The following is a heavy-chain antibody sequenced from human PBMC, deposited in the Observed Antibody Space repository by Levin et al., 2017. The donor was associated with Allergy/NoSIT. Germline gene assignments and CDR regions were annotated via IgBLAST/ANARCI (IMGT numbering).Heavy chain of an antibody. CDR2: ISGSGGST. J-gene: IGHJ4*02. Sequence: SCAASGFTFSSYAMSWVRQAPGKGLEWVSAISGSGGSTYYADSVKGRFTISRDNSKNTLYLQMNSLRAEDTAVYYCAKGGYYGDYPFSYWGQGTLVTVSS. CDR3: AKGGYYGDYPFSY. D-gene: IGHD4-17*01. V-gene: IGHV3-23*01. CDR1: GFTFSSYA.